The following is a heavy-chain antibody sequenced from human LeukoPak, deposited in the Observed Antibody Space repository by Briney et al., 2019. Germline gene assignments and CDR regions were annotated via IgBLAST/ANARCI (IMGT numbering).Heavy chain of an antibody. J-gene: IGHJ5*02. Sequence: ASVKVSCKASGGTFSSYAISWVRQAPGQGLEWMGIINPSGGSTSYAQKFQGRVTMTRDTSTSTVYMELSSLRSEDTAVYYCARSGGRMVRGVIIPNWFDPWGQGTLVTVSS. D-gene: IGHD3-10*01. CDR1: GGTFSSYA. V-gene: IGHV1-46*01. CDR3: ARSGGRMVRGVIIPNWFDP. CDR2: INPSGGST.